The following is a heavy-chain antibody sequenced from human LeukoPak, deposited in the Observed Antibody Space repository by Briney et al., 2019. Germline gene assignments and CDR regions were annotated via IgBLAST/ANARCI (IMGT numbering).Heavy chain of an antibody. V-gene: IGHV4-4*07. J-gene: IGHJ6*02. CDR2: IHTSGST. D-gene: IGHD2-15*01. CDR1: GGSFSSYY. Sequence: SETLSLTCTVSGGSFSSYYCSWVRQPAGKGLEWIGRIHTSGSTNYNPSLKSRVSMSVDTSKNQFSLKLSSVTAADTAVYYCASSNNYSRYYGMDVWGQGTTVTVSS. CDR3: ASSNNYSRYYGMDV.